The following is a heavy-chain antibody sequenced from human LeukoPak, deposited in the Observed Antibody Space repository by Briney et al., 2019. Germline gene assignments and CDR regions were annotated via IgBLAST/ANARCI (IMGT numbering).Heavy chain of an antibody. V-gene: IGHV3-23*01. J-gene: IGHJ3*02. Sequence: SGGALRLSCAASGFTLCSYSMRGVRPAPGEGLEWGSAISGSGGSTYYADSVKGRFTISRDNSKNTLYLRMNSLRAEDTAVYYCAKDRGGPADAFDIWGQGTMVTVSS. CDR1: GFTLCSYS. CDR3: AKDRGGPADAFDI. D-gene: IGHD3-10*01. CDR2: ISGSGGST.